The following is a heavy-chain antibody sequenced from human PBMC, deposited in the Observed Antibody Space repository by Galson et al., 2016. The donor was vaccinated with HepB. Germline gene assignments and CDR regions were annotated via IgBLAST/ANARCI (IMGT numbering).Heavy chain of an antibody. V-gene: IGHV3-74*01. CDR3: ARAGCTGFSNGMDV. CDR1: GFTFSSYW. D-gene: IGHD2-15*01. Sequence: SLRLSCAASGFTFSSYWMHWVRQAPGRGLEWVSRINTDGSSTNYADSVKGRVTISRDNAKNTLYLHMNSLRAEDTAVYYCARAGCTGFSNGMDVWGQGTMVTVSS. CDR2: INTDGSST. J-gene: IGHJ6*02.